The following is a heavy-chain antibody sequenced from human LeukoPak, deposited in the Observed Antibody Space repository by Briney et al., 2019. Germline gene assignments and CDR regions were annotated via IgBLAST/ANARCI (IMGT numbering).Heavy chain of an antibody. D-gene: IGHD6-13*01. V-gene: IGHV3-7*01. CDR2: IKEDGSEK. CDR3: AKEIAAGAYFQH. CDR1: GFTFSTYW. Sequence: GGSLRLSCAASGFTFSTYWMSWVRQAPGKGLEWVANIKEDGSEKYYVDSVKGRFTISRDNAKNSLYLQMNSLGAEDTAVYYCAKEIAAGAYFQHWGQGTLVTVSS. J-gene: IGHJ1*01.